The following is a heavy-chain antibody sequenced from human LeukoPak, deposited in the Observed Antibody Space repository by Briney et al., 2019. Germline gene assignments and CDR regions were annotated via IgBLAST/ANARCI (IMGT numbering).Heavy chain of an antibody. V-gene: IGHV3-21*01. D-gene: IGHD3-3*01. Sequence: GGSLRLSCAASGFTFSSYSMNWVRQAPGKGLEWVSSISSSSSYIYYADSVKGRFTISRDNAKNTLYLQMNSLRAEDTAVYYCARVGDFWSGYSIYYYYYMDVWGKGTTVTISS. CDR1: GFTFSSYS. CDR3: ARVGDFWSGYSIYYYYYMDV. CDR2: ISSSSSYI. J-gene: IGHJ6*03.